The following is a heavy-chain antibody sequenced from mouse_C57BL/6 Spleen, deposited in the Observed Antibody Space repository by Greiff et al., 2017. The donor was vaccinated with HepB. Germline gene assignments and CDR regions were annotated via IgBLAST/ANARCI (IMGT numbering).Heavy chain of an antibody. D-gene: IGHD3-3*01. CDR1: GYTFTSYG. V-gene: IGHV1-81*01. CDR2: IYPRSGNT. Sequence: VQLQQSGAELVRPGASVKLSCKASGYTFTSYGISWVKQRTGQGLEWIGEIYPRSGNTYYNEKFKGKATLTADKSSSTAYMELRSLTSEDSAVYFCGRERADAMGCWGKGTTVTVAS. J-gene: IGHJ4*01. CDR3: GRERADAMGC.